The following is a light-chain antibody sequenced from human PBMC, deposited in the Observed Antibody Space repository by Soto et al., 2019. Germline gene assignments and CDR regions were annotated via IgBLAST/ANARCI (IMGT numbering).Light chain of an antibody. V-gene: IGKV1-39*01. CDR1: QSISSY. Sequence: DIQMTQSPSSLSASLGDRLTITCRASQSISSYLNWYQQKPGKAPKLLIHATSTLQSGVPSRFSGSGSGTDFTLTISSLQPEDFATYHCQQTYTPPWTFGQGTKVEVK. CDR2: ATS. J-gene: IGKJ1*01. CDR3: QQTYTPPWT.